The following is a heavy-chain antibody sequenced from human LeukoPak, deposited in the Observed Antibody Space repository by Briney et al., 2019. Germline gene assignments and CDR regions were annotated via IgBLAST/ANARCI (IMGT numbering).Heavy chain of an antibody. CDR2: IYSDNT. D-gene: IGHD3-10*01. V-gene: IGHV3-53*01. J-gene: IGHJ5*02. CDR1: GFTVSSNS. Sequence: GGSLRLSCTVSGFTVSSNSMSWVRQAPGKGLEWVSFIYSDNTHYSDSVTGRFTISRDNSKNTLYLQMNSLRAEDTAVYYCAKDRSPITMVRGVIIGWFDPWGQGTLVTVSS. CDR3: AKDRSPITMVRGVIIGWFDP.